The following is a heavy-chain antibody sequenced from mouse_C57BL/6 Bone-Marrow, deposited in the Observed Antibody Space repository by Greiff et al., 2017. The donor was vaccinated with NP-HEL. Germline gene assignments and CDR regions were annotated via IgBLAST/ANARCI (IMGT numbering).Heavy chain of an antibody. J-gene: IGHJ4*01. Sequence: VQLQESGAELVRPGASVKLSCKASGYTFTDYYINWVKQRPGQGLEWIARIYPGSGNTYYNEKFKGKATLTAEKSSSTAYMQLSSLTSEDSAVYFCARSYSNYDYAMDYWGQGTSVTVSS. CDR2: IYPGSGNT. CDR3: ARSYSNYDYAMDY. CDR1: GYTFTDYY. D-gene: IGHD2-5*01. V-gene: IGHV1-76*01.